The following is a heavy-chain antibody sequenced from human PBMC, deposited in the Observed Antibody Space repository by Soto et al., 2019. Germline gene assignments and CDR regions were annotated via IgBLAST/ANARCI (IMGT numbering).Heavy chain of an antibody. J-gene: IGHJ4*02. CDR3: AKAYAVPAATASFDY. CDR1: GFTFSSYG. CDR2: ISYDGNNK. D-gene: IGHD2-2*01. Sequence: GGSLRLSCAASGFTFSSYGMHWVRQAPGKGLEWVAVISYDGNNKYYGDSRKGRFSISKDNSKNTLYLQMESLRAEDTALYYCAKAYAVPAATASFDYWGQGTLVTVSS. V-gene: IGHV3-30*18.